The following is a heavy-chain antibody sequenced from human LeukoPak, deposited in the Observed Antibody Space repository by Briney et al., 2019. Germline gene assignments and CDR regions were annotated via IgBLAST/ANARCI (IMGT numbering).Heavy chain of an antibody. Sequence: ASVKVSCKASGYTFTSYGISWVRQAPGQGLEWMGWISGYNGNTNYAQKLQGRVTMTTDTSTSTAYMELRSLRSDDTAVYYCARVFHDSSGYYPYYFDYWGQGTLVTVSS. CDR2: ISGYNGNT. V-gene: IGHV1-18*01. CDR3: ARVFHDSSGYYPYYFDY. CDR1: GYTFTSYG. D-gene: IGHD3-22*01. J-gene: IGHJ4*02.